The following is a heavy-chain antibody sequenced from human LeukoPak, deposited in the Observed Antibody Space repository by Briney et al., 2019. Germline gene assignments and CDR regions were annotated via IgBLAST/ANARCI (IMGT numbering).Heavy chain of an antibody. CDR1: DGSIRSYY. CDR3: ATTRIPAAQVDF. CDR2: IFYSGTI. V-gene: IGHV4-59*01. J-gene: IGHJ4*02. D-gene: IGHD6-13*01. Sequence: PSETLSLTCVVSDGSIRSYYWNWIRQPPGKGLEWIGYIFYSGTINYNPSLKNRATISVDTSKNQFSLKLTSVTAADTAVYYCATTRIPAAQVDFWGQGTLVTVSS.